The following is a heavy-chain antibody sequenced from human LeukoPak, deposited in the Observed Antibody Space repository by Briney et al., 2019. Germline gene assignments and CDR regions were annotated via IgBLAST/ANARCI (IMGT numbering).Heavy chain of an antibody. CDR1: GGSISSYY. V-gene: IGHV4-59*12. CDR2: IYYSGST. D-gene: IGHD3-22*01. CDR3: ARDRGYYDSSGYLFDY. Sequence: SETLSLTCTVSGGSISSYYWSWIRQPPGKGLEWIGYIYYSGSTNYNPSLKSRVTISVDTSKNQFSLKLSSVTAADTAVYYCARDRGYYDSSGYLFDYWGQGTLVTVSS. J-gene: IGHJ4*02.